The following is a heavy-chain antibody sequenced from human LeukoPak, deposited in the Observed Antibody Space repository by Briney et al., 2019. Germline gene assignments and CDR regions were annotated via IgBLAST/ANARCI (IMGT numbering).Heavy chain of an antibody. CDR1: GYSFSKYW. CDR3: ARSPLEWFYFVS. J-gene: IGHJ4*01. V-gene: IGHV5-51*01. D-gene: IGHD3-3*01. Sequence: GESLKISCKGSGYSFSKYWIAWVRQMPGKGLEWVGTIYPGDSDVRYSQSFQGQVTISVDKSIRTAYLHWSSLKVSDTAMYFCARSPLEWFYFVSWGQGTLVNVYS. CDR2: IYPGDSDV.